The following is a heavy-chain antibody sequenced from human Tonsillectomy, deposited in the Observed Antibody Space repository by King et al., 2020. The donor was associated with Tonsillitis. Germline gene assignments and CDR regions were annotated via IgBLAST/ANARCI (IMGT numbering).Heavy chain of an antibody. V-gene: IGHV3-66*01. CDR1: GFPVSDNY. D-gene: IGHD2-15*01. J-gene: IGHJ4*02. CDR2: MYEGGST. Sequence: VQLVESGGGSVQPGGSLRLSCAVSGFPVSDNYMSWVRQAPGKGLEWVSVMYEGGSTYYADSVKGRFVISRDNSKNTVYLEMNSLRAEDTAIYYCARDQGDHWLPLGCWGQGTLVTVSS. CDR3: ARDQGDHWLPLGC.